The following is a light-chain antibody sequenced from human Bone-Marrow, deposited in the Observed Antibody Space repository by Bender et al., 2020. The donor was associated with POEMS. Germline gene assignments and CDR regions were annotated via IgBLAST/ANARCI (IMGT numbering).Light chain of an antibody. J-gene: IGLJ1*01. V-gene: IGLV2-14*03. CDR3: CSYSRRNLYV. Sequence: QSALTQPASVSGSPGQSITISCTGTSSDVGGYNYVSWYQQHPGKAPKLVIYDVSNRPSGISNRFSGSKSGNTASLTISGLQAEDEADYYCCSYSRRNLYVFGTGTTVTVL. CDR1: SSDVGGYNY. CDR2: DVS.